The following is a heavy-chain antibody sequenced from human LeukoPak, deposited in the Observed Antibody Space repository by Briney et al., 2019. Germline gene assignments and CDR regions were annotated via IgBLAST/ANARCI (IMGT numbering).Heavy chain of an antibody. CDR2: ISSSSSYI. Sequence: GGSLRLSCAASGFTFSSYSMNWIRQAPGKGLEWVSSISSSSSYIYYADSVKGRFTISRDNAKNSLYLQMNSLRAEDTAVYYCARGITGTTRDYWGQGTLVTVSS. CDR3: ARGITGTTRDY. CDR1: GFTFSSYS. D-gene: IGHD1-7*01. J-gene: IGHJ4*02. V-gene: IGHV3-21*01.